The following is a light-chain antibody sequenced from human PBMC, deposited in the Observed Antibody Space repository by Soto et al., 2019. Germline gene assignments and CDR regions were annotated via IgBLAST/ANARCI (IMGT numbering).Light chain of an antibody. CDR2: ASS. Sequence: ETVLTQAPGSLSLSPGGRATLSCRTSQSVPSNSLAWYQHKSGQAPRLLIYASSRRATVIPDRFSGSGSGTELTLAIPRLAPEDSAVYCCHHPDPASYTFGQWTKLEIQ. CDR3: HHPDPASYT. CDR1: QSVPSNS. V-gene: IGKV3-20*01. J-gene: IGKJ2*01.